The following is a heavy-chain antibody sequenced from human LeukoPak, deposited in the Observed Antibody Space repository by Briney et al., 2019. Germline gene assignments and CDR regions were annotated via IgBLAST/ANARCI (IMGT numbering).Heavy chain of an antibody. V-gene: IGHV1-69*05. CDR1: GGTFSSYA. D-gene: IGHD2-15*01. J-gene: IGHJ6*03. CDR2: IIPIFGTA. CDR3: ASGATADCSGGSCYSDYYYMDV. Sequence: SVKVSCKASGGTFSSYAISWVRQAPGQGLEWMGGIIPIFGTANYAQKIQGRVTITTDESTSTAYMELSSLRSEDPAVYYYASGATADCSGGSCYSDYYYMDVWAKGTAVTVSS.